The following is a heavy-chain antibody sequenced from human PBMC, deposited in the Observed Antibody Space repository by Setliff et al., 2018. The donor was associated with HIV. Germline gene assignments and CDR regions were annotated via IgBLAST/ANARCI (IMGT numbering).Heavy chain of an antibody. D-gene: IGHD6-13*01. V-gene: IGHV4-39*01. J-gene: IGHJ6*02. Sequence: SETLSLTCTVSGGSISSGSYYWGWIRQPPGKGLEWIGSIYYSGSTYYNPSLKSRVTISVDTSKNQFSLKLSSVTAADTAVYYCARSAGYSGRWYNYYYGMDVWGQGTTVTVSS. CDR3: ARSAGYSGRWYNYYYGMDV. CDR1: GGSISSGSYY. CDR2: IYYSGST.